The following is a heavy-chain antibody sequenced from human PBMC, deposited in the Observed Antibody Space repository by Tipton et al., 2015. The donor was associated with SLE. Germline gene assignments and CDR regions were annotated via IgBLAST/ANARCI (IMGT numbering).Heavy chain of an antibody. D-gene: IGHD6-19*01. Sequence: TLSLTCAVYGGSFSGYYWSWIRQPPGKGLEWIGCIYYSGSTNYNPSLKSRVTISVDTSKNQFSLKLSSVTAADTAVYYCARGGIDSSGWYLAWFDPWGQGTLVTVSS. CDR3: ARGGIDSSGWYLAWFDP. V-gene: IGHV4-59*01. CDR2: IYYSGST. CDR1: GGSFSGYY. J-gene: IGHJ5*02.